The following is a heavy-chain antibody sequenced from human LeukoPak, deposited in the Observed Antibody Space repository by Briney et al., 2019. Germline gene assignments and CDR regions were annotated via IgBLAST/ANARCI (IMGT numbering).Heavy chain of an antibody. CDR1: GASISSYY. CDR2: IYYSGST. Sequence: PSETLSLTCTVSGASISSYYWSWTRQPPGKGLEWIGYIYYSGSTNYNPSLKSRVTISVDTSKNQFSLKLSSVTAADTAVYYCARGHCSGGSCYSDAFDIWGQGTMVTVSS. V-gene: IGHV4-59*01. J-gene: IGHJ3*02. D-gene: IGHD2-15*01. CDR3: ARGHCSGGSCYSDAFDI.